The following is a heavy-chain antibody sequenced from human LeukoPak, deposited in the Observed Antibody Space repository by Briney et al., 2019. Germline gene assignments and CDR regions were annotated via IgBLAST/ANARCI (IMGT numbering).Heavy chain of an antibody. CDR3: ASNLEHGASFDY. CDR1: GGSISSYY. J-gene: IGHJ4*02. Sequence: SETLSLTCTVPGGSISSYYWSWIRQPPGKGLEWIGYIYYSGSTNYNPSLKSRVTISVDTSKNQFSLKLSSVTAADTAVYYCASNLEHGASFDYWGQGTLVTVSS. CDR2: IYYSGST. D-gene: IGHD3-3*01. V-gene: IGHV4-59*08.